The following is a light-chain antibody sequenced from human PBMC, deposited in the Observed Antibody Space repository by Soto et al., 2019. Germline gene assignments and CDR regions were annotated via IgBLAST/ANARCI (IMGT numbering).Light chain of an antibody. CDR1: SSNIGNNY. CDR3: GTWDSSLSAVV. V-gene: IGLV1-51*01. CDR2: DNS. Sequence: QSMLTQPPSVSAAPGQKVTISCSGSSSNIGNNYVSWYQHLPGTAPKLLISDNSERPSGIPHRFSGSKSGTSATLANTGLQAGDEADYFCGTWDSSLSAVVFGGGTKLTVL. J-gene: IGLJ2*01.